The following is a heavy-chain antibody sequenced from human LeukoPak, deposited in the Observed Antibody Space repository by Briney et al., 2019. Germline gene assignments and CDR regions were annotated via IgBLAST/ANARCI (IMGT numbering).Heavy chain of an antibody. CDR1: GYSFTGYY. CDR2: INPKSGDT. CDR3: AKGNYYFDY. J-gene: IGHJ4*02. V-gene: IGHV1-2*06. Sequence: ASVKVSCKASGYSFTGYYVHWVRQAPGQGLEWMGRINPKSGDTHSAQNFQGRVIMTRDTSITTAYMELSRLTSDDTAVYYCAKGNYYFDYWGQGALVTVSS.